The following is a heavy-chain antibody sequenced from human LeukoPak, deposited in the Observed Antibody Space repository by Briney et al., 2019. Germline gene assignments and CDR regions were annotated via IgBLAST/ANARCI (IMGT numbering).Heavy chain of an antibody. CDR1: GYTFTSYY. CDR3: ARDCYDSSGYPNFDY. V-gene: IGHV1-46*01. CDR2: INPSGGST. Sequence: ASVKVSCKASGYTFTSYYMHWVRQAPGQGLEWMGIINPSGGSTSYAQKFQGGVTMTRDTSTSTVYMELSSLRSEDTAVYYCARDCYDSSGYPNFDYWGQGTLVTVSS. D-gene: IGHD3-22*01. J-gene: IGHJ4*02.